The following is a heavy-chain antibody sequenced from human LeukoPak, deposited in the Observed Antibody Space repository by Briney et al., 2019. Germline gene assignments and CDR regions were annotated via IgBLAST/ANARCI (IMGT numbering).Heavy chain of an antibody. V-gene: IGHV3-21*01. Sequence: GGSLRLSCAASGFTFSSYSMNWVRQAPGEGLEWVSSISSSSSYIYYADSVKGRFTISRDNAKNSLYLQMNSLRAEDTAVYYCAREGFYGDYRVDFDYWGQGTLVTVSS. J-gene: IGHJ4*02. D-gene: IGHD4-17*01. CDR2: ISSSSSYI. CDR3: AREGFYGDYRVDFDY. CDR1: GFTFSSYS.